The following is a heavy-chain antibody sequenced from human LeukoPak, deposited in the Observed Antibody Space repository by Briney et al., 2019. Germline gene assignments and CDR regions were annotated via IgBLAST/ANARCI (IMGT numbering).Heavy chain of an antibody. CDR2: IYTSGST. Sequence: SETLSLTCTVSGVSISSYYWSWIRQPAGKGLEWIGRIYTSGSTNYNTSLKSRVTMSVDTSKNQFSLKLSSVTAADTAVYYCARESEAVAATRGIYYFDYWGQGTLVTVSS. CDR3: ARESEAVAATRGIYYFDY. J-gene: IGHJ4*02. D-gene: IGHD6-19*01. V-gene: IGHV4-4*07. CDR1: GVSISSYY.